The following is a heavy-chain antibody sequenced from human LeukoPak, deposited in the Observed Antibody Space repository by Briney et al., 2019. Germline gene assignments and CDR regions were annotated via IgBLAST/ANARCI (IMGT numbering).Heavy chain of an antibody. CDR1: GFTFSSYG. Sequence: GPLRLSCAASGFTFSSYGMHWVRQAPGKGLEWVAFIRYDGSNKYYADSVKGRFTISRDNSKNTLYLQMNSLRAEDTAVYYCAKDRPLYYYGSGSYLNPPDYWGQGTLVTVSS. D-gene: IGHD3-10*01. J-gene: IGHJ4*02. V-gene: IGHV3-30*02. CDR2: IRYDGSNK. CDR3: AKDRPLYYYGSGSYLNPPDY.